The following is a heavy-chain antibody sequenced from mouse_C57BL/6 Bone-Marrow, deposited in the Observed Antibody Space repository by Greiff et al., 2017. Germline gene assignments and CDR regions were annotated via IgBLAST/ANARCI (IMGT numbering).Heavy chain of an antibody. CDR2: ISSGSSTI. Sequence: EVKLVESGGGLVKPGGSLKLSCAASGFTFSDYGMHWVRQAPVKGLEWVAYISSGSSTIYYADTVKGRFTISRDNAKNTLFLQMTSLRSEDTAMYYCARGAGQAWFAYWGQGTLVTVSA. V-gene: IGHV5-17*01. CDR1: GFTFSDYG. CDR3: ARGAGQAWFAY. D-gene: IGHD6-1*01. J-gene: IGHJ3*01.